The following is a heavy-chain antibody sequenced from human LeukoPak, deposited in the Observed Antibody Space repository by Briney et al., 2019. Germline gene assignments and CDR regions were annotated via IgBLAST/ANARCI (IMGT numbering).Heavy chain of an antibody. J-gene: IGHJ6*03. CDR1: GGTFSNYA. V-gene: IGHV1-69*13. CDR2: IIPIFGTA. Sequence: GASVKVSCKASGGTFSNYAISWLRQAPGQGLEWMGGIIPIFGTANYAQKFQGRVTITADESTSTAYMELSSLRSEDTAVYYCARGDFWRGYCQKHCYKDVWGKGTTVTVSS. CDR3: ARGDFWRGYCQKHCYKDV. D-gene: IGHD3-3*01.